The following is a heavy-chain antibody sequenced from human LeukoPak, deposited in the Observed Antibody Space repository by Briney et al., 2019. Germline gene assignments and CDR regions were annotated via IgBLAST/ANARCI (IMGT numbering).Heavy chain of an antibody. CDR2: IYYDGGYK. Sequence: PGRSLRLSCAASGFTFSSYAMHWVRQAPGKGLEWVTIIYYDGGYKYYADSVKGRFTISRDNTKNSLYLQMNSLRAEDTAVYYCAKDGGSDPDSFDIWGQGTMVTVSS. V-gene: IGHV3-30*04. J-gene: IGHJ3*02. D-gene: IGHD2-15*01. CDR3: AKDGGSDPDSFDI. CDR1: GFTFSSYA.